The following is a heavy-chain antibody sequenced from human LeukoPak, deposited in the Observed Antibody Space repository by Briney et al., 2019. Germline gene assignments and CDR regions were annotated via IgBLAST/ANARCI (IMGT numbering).Heavy chain of an antibody. V-gene: IGHV3-53*01. CDR2: IYSGGST. D-gene: IGHD3-10*01. J-gene: IGHJ4*02. CDR3: ARDFSGVDSFDY. Sequence: PGGSLRLSCAVSGFAVSSNYMTWVRQAPGKGLEWVSVIYSGGSTYYADSVKGRFTISRDNSENTVYLQMSSLRAEDTAVYYCARDFSGVDSFDYSGQGTLVTVSS. CDR1: GFAVSSNY.